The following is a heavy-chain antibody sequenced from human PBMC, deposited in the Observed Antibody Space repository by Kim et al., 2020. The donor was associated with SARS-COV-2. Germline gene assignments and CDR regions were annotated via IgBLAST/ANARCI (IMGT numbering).Heavy chain of an antibody. CDR1: GDSISSGRHY. CDR3: ARGTQLEIPFGLDY. D-gene: IGHD1-1*01. Sequence: SETLSLTCTVSGDSISSGRHYWNWIRQPAGKGLEWIGRIYMGGSTNYNPSLKSRVAMSVDPSENQFSLKVTSVTAADTAVYYCARGTQLEIPFGLDYWGRGNLVTVSS. V-gene: IGHV4-61*02. CDR2: IYMGGST. J-gene: IGHJ4*02.